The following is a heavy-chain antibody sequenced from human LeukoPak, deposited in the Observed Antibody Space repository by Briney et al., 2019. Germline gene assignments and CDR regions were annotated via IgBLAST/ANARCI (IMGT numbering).Heavy chain of an antibody. Sequence: SETLSLTCTVSGGSISSYYWGWIRQPPGKGLEWIGSIYYSGSTYYNPSLKSRVTISVDTSKNQFSLKLSSVTAADTAVYYCARLGGYYGSGRAIYYYYYYMDVWGKGTTVTVSS. V-gene: IGHV4-39*07. CDR1: GGSISSYY. CDR3: ARLGGYYGSGRAIYYYYYYMDV. D-gene: IGHD3-10*01. CDR2: IYYSGST. J-gene: IGHJ6*03.